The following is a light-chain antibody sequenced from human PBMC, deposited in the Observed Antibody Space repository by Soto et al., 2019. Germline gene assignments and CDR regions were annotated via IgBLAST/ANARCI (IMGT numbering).Light chain of an antibody. J-gene: IGKJ2*01. CDR1: QGIRDA. CDR2: SAS. CDR3: LQHSDYTFT. Sequence: DIQLTQSPSSLSASVGDRVIITCRASQGIRDALGWYQQKPGKVPKRLIYSASSLQNGVPSRFSGSGSETVFTLTIISLQPEDFATYFCLQHSDYTFTFGQGTRLEI. V-gene: IGKV1-17*01.